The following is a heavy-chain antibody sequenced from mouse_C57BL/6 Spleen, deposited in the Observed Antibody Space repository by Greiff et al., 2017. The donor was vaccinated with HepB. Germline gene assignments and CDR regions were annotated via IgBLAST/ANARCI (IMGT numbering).Heavy chain of an antibody. V-gene: IGHV1-7*01. CDR2: INPSSGYT. D-gene: IGHD1-1*01. Sequence: VQLQQSGAELAKPGASVKLSCKASGYTFTSYWMHWVKQRPGQGLEWIGYINPSSGYTKYNQKFKDKATLTADISSSTAYMQLSSLTYEDSAVYYCARRDGSSYYAMDYWGQGTSVTISS. J-gene: IGHJ4*01. CDR3: ARRDGSSYYAMDY. CDR1: GYTFTSYW.